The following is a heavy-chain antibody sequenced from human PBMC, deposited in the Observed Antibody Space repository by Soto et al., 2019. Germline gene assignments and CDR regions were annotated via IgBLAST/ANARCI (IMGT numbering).Heavy chain of an antibody. CDR3: TTLSYLYYDGMDV. CDR2: IKSKVDGGTA. J-gene: IGHJ6*02. CDR1: GFTFSNAW. Sequence: GGSLRLSCEASGFTFSNAWMNWVRQGPGKGLEWLGRIKSKVDGGTADYGAATKGRFSISRDDLKNMLYLQMNSLKPDDTAVYYCTTLSYLYYDGMDVWGQGTTVTV. D-gene: IGHD2-2*01. V-gene: IGHV3-15*01.